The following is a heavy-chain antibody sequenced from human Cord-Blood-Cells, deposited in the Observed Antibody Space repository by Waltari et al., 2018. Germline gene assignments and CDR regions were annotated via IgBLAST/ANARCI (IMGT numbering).Heavy chain of an antibody. CDR3: ARAAVATWYFDY. CDR1: GFTFSSYA. D-gene: IGHD5-12*01. Sequence: QVQLVESGGGVVQPGRSLRLSCAASGFTFSSYAMHWVRQATGKGLEWVAVISYDGSNKYYADSVKGRFTISRDNSKNTLYLQMNSLRAEDTAVYYCARAAVATWYFDYWGQGTLVTVSS. J-gene: IGHJ4*02. CDR2: ISYDGSNK. V-gene: IGHV3-30-3*01.